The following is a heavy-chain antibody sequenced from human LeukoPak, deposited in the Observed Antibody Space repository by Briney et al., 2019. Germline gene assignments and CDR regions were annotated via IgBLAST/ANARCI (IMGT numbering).Heavy chain of an antibody. Sequence: SVKVSCKASGGTLSSYAISWVRQAPGQGLEWMGGIIPIFGTANYAQKFQGRVTITTDESTSTAYMELSSLRSEDTAVYYCARLCGGDCPDDYWGQGTLVTVSS. CDR3: ARLCGGDCPDDY. CDR1: GGTLSSYA. V-gene: IGHV1-69*05. J-gene: IGHJ4*02. D-gene: IGHD2-21*02. CDR2: IIPIFGTA.